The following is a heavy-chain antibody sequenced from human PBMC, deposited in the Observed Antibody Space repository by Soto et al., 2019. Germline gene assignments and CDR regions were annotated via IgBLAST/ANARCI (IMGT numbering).Heavy chain of an antibody. CDR3: AGGVENISVVLYFFGYHGMGV. D-gene: IGHD3-22*01. CDR1: GYSFTSYA. Sequence: ASVKVSCKASGYSFTSYAIYWVRQAPGQRLEWMGWINAGNGNTKYSQKLQGRVTFTSDTSASTAHMELSSLRSEDTAVYFCAGGVENISVVLYFFGYHGMGVRGQGTTVTLSS. CDR2: INAGNGNT. V-gene: IGHV1-3*01. J-gene: IGHJ6*01.